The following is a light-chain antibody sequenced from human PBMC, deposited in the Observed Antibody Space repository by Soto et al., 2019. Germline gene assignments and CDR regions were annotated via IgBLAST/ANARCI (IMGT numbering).Light chain of an antibody. CDR2: EVY. CDR3: SSYTTTSTVV. V-gene: IGLV2-14*01. J-gene: IGLJ2*01. Sequence: QSVLTQPASVSGSPGQSITISCTGTSSDVGGYDYVSWFQQYPGKATSLMLYEVYRRPLGVSYRFSASNSGNTASLTFSGLQAEDEADYYCSSYTTTSTVVFGGGTKVTVL. CDR1: SSDVGGYDY.